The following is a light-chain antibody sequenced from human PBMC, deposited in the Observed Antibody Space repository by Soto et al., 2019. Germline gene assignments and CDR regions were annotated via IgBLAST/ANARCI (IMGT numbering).Light chain of an antibody. CDR3: CSYAGSYIFV. CDR1: SSDVGGYSY. Sequence: QSALTQPRSVSGSPGQSVTISCTGGSSDVGGYSYVSWYQQNPAKAPKLMIYDVTKRPSGVPDRFSGSKSGNTASLTISGLQAEDEADYYCCSYAGSYIFVFGTGTKVTVL. V-gene: IGLV2-11*01. J-gene: IGLJ1*01. CDR2: DVT.